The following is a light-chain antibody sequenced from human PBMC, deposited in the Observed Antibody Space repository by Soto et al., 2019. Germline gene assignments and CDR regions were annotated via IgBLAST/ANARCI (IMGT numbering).Light chain of an antibody. CDR3: QQYNNWPPWT. J-gene: IGKJ1*01. CDR1: QRISND. Sequence: EIVMTQSPATLSVSPGERVILSCRASQRISNDLAWYQQKAGQAPRLLIYDASTRATGIPARFSGSGSGTEFTLTISSLQSEDFAVYFCQQYNNWPPWTCGQGTKVDIK. CDR2: DAS. V-gene: IGKV3-15*01.